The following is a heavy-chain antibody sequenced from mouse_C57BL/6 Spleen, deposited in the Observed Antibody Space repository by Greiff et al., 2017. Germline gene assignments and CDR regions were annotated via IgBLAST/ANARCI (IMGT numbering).Heavy chain of an antibody. CDR2: ISGGGSYT. V-gene: IGHV5-6*02. CDR1: GFTFSSYG. CDR3: ARQVLRYYAMDY. D-gene: IGHD2-12*01. J-gene: IGHJ4*01. Sequence: DVMLVESGGDLVKPGGSLKLSCAASGFTFSSYGMSWVRQTPDKRLEWVATISGGGSYTYYPHSVKGRFTISRDNAKNTLYLQMSSLKSEDTAMYYCARQVLRYYAMDYWGQGTSVTVSS.